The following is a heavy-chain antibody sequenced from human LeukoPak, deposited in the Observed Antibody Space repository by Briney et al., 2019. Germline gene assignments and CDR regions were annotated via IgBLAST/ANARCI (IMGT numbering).Heavy chain of an antibody. CDR2: ISSSSYV. J-gene: IGHJ4*02. V-gene: IGHV3-21*01. CDR1: GFTFSSYS. D-gene: IGHD3-16*01. Sequence: GGSLRLSCAASGFTFSSYSMNWVRQAPGKGLEWVSSISSSSYVYYADSVKGRFTISRDNAKNSLYLQMNSLRAEDTAVFYCARGGGEVDYWGQGTLVTVSS. CDR3: ARGGGEVDY.